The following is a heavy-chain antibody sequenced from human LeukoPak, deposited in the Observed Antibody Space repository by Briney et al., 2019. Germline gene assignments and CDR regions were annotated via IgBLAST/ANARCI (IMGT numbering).Heavy chain of an antibody. Sequence: SETLSHTCTVSGGSLNNYYWSWIRQPPGKALEWIGYIYYSGTTTNYNPSLKSRVTISVDTSKNQFSLKLNSVTAADTALYYCARVDDWNALEYWGQGTLVTVSS. V-gene: IGHV4-59*01. D-gene: IGHD1-1*01. CDR3: ARVDDWNALEY. CDR2: IYYSGTTT. J-gene: IGHJ4*02. CDR1: GGSLNNYY.